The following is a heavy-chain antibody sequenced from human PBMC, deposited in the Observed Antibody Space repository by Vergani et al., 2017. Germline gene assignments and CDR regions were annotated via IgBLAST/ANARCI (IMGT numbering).Heavy chain of an antibody. D-gene: IGHD4-17*01. CDR2: IYHSGST. CDR3: ASGCDYGDYVPNTGYYYGMDV. J-gene: IGHJ6*02. Sequence: QVQLQESGPGLVKPSETLSLTCTVSGYSISSGYYWGWIRQPPGKGLEWIGSIYHSGSTYYNPSLKSRVTISVDTSKNQFSLKLSSVTAADTAVYYCASGCDYGDYVPNTGYYYGMDVWGQGTTVSVSS. V-gene: IGHV4-38-2*02. CDR1: GYSISSGYY.